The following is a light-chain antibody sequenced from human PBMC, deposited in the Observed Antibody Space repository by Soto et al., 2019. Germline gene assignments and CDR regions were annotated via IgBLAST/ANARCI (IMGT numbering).Light chain of an antibody. J-gene: IGKJ1*01. V-gene: IGKV3-15*01. Sequence: EIVMTQSPATLSVSPGERATLSCRASQSVSSNLARYQQKPGQAPRLLIYGASTRATGIPARFRGSGSGTAYTLTISSLQSEDFAVYYCQQYNNWPGTFGQGTKV. CDR3: QQYNNWPGT. CDR1: QSVSSN. CDR2: GAS.